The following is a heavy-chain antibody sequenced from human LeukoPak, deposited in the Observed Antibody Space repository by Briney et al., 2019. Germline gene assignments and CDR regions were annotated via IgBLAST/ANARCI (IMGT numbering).Heavy chain of an antibody. CDR2: IYYSGST. V-gene: IGHV4-39*07. CDR3: ARVGVGSGSRLYSAFDI. CDR1: GGSISSSSYY. J-gene: IGHJ3*02. D-gene: IGHD1-26*01. Sequence: SETLSLTCTVSGGSISSSSYYWGWIRQPPGKGLEWIGSIYYSGSTYYNPSLKSRVTISVDTSKNQFSLKLSSVTAADTAVYYCARVGVGSGSRLYSAFDIWGQGTMVTVSS.